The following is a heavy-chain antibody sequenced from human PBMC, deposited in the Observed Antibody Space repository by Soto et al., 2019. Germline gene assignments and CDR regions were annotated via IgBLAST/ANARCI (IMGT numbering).Heavy chain of an antibody. J-gene: IGHJ4*01. CDR3: ARDSGYGSGSSVNHYLDC. V-gene: IGHV3-11*04. Sequence: GGALRLSCAASGFTFSDYYMGWVRQAPGRWREWISFVDRTGIPLFYADSVKGRFTVSRDNAKNSLYLQMDSLRAEDTAVYYCARDSGYGSGSSVNHYLDCWGRGTLVTVSS. D-gene: IGHD3-10*01. CDR1: GFTFSDYY. CDR2: VDRTGIPL.